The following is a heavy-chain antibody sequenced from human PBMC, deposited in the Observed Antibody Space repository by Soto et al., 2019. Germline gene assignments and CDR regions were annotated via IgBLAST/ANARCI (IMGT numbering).Heavy chain of an antibody. CDR3: ARVIRQQLVNYYFDY. CDR2: IYTSGST. V-gene: IGHV4-4*07. CDR1: GGSISSYY. J-gene: IGHJ4*02. D-gene: IGHD6-13*01. Sequence: NPSETLSLTCTVSGGSISSYYCSWIRQPAGKGLEWIGRIYTSGSTNSSPSHKSRITMTVDTSKNQCFQRLSPVTAADTAVYYWARVIRQQLVNYYFDYWGQGTLVTVSS.